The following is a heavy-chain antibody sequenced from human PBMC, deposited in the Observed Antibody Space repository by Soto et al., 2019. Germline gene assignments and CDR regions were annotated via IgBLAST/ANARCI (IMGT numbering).Heavy chain of an antibody. V-gene: IGHV1-46*01. CDR3: ARAIAGYSSAGYYNY. Sequence: ASVKVSCKASGYTFTSYYMHWVRQAPGQGLEWMGIINPSGGSTSYAQKFQGRVTMTRDTSPSPVYLELSGRRSEDTAVCYCARAIAGYSSAGYYNYWGQGTLVTVSS. CDR1: GYTFTSYY. D-gene: IGHD6-19*01. J-gene: IGHJ4*02. CDR2: INPSGGST.